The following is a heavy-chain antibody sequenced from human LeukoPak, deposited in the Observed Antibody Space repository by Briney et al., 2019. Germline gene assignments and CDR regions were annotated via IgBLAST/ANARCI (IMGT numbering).Heavy chain of an antibody. J-gene: IGHJ6*02. V-gene: IGHV4-59*01. CDR3: ARGDYGDHYYYYYGMDV. Sequence: SETLSLTCTVSGGSISSYYWSWIRQPPGKGLEWIGYIYYSGSTNYNPSLKSRVTISVDTSKNQFSLKLSSVTAADTAVYYCARGDYGDHYYYYYGMDVWGQGTTVTVSS. CDR1: GGSISSYY. CDR2: IYYSGST. D-gene: IGHD4-17*01.